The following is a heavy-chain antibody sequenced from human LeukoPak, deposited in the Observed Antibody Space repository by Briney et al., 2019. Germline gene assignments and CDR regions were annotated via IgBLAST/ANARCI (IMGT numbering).Heavy chain of an antibody. CDR2: MNPNSGNT. Sequence: ASVKVSCKASGYTFTSYDINWVRQATGQGLEWMGWMNPNSGNTGYAQKFQGRVTVTRNTSISTAYMELSSLRSEDTAVYYCAREDQLLRRWFDPWGQGTLVTVSS. CDR1: GYTFTSYD. J-gene: IGHJ5*02. V-gene: IGHV1-8*01. D-gene: IGHD2-2*01. CDR3: AREDQLLRRWFDP.